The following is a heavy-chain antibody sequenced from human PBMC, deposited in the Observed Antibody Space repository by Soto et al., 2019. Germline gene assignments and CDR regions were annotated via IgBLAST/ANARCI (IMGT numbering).Heavy chain of an antibody. D-gene: IGHD2-15*01. CDR3: ARGRGDLGLFSCCSCYSGLFDL. CDR2: IYYSGST. J-gene: IGHJ5*01. V-gene: IGHV4-59*01. Sequence: SRTPYLTCTVYGDSISSYYWSWIRQPPGKGLEWIGYIYYSGSTNYNPSLKSRVTISVDTSKNQFSLKLSSVTAADTAVCYCARGRGDLGLFSCCSCYSGLFDLCGQGSLV. CDR1: GDSISSYY.